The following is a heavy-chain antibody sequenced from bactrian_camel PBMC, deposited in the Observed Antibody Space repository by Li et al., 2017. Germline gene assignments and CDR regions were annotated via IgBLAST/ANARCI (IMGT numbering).Heavy chain of an antibody. D-gene: IGHD1*01. V-gene: IGHV3S1*01. Sequence: HVQLVESGGGLVQPGGSLRLSCVVSGYRYSTYCMGWFRQVPGNEREPLASIYTGGSSTYYADSVKGRFTISQDNAKNTVYLQMNSLKPEDTAMYYCASGPWGYCTRTKWEGGMNNWGKGTQVTVS. CDR2: IYTGGSST. CDR1: GYRYSTYC. J-gene: IGHJ7*01.